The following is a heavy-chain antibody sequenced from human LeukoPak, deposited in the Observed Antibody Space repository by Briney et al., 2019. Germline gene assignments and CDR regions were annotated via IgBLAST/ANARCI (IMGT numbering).Heavy chain of an antibody. J-gene: IGHJ6*02. V-gene: IGHV4-4*07. D-gene: IGHD5-18*01. Sequence: SETLSLTCTVSGGSISSYYWSWIRQPAGKGLEWIGRIYTSGSTNYNPSLKSRVTMSVDTSKNQFSLKLSSVTAADTAVYYCARDGQLWTPYYYYGMDVWGQGTTVTVSS. CDR1: GGSISSYY. CDR2: IYTSGST. CDR3: ARDGQLWTPYYYYGMDV.